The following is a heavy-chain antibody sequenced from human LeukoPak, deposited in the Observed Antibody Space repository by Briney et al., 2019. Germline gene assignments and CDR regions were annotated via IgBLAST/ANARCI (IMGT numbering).Heavy chain of an antibody. D-gene: IGHD2-15*01. Sequence: GASVKVSCKASGYTFTSYGISWVRQAPGQGLEWMGWISTYNGKTNSAQKLQGRVTMTTDTSTSTVYMELRNLRSDDTAVYYCARDVYAETYSFFDYWGQGTLVTVSS. V-gene: IGHV1-18*01. CDR1: GYTFTSYG. CDR2: ISTYNGKT. CDR3: ARDVYAETYSFFDY. J-gene: IGHJ4*02.